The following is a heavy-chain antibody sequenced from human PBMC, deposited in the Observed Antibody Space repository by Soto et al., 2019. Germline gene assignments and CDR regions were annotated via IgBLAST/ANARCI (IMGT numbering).Heavy chain of an antibody. CDR1: GFTFSSYS. Sequence: GGSLRLSCAASGFTFSSYSMNWVRQAPGKGLEWVSYISSSSSTIYYADSVKGRFTISRDNAKNSLYLQMNSLRDEYTAVYYCARDLMYYYDSSGSDYYYYGMDVWGQGTTVTVSS. V-gene: IGHV3-48*02. J-gene: IGHJ6*02. CDR3: ARDLMYYYDSSGSDYYYYGMDV. CDR2: ISSSSSTI. D-gene: IGHD3-22*01.